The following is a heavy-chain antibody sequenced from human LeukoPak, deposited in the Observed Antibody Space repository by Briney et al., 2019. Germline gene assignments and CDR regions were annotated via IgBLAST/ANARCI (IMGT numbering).Heavy chain of an antibody. CDR3: AREAYYDGTGYFDF. V-gene: IGHV4-39*02. Sequence: SETLSLTCTVSGGSISSSSYYWGWIRQPPGKVLEWIGSIYYSGSTYYNPSLKSRVTISVDTSKNQFSLKLSSVTAADTAVYYCAREAYYDGTGYFDFWGQGTLVTVSS. J-gene: IGHJ4*02. CDR1: GGSISSSSYY. CDR2: IYYSGST. D-gene: IGHD3-22*01.